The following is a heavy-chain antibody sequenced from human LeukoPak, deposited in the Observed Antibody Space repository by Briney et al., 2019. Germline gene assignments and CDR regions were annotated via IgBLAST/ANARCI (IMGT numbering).Heavy chain of an antibody. Sequence: GESLKISCKGSGSSFTSYWIGWVRQMPGKGLEWMEIIYPGDSDTRYSPSFQGQVTIPADKSISTAYLQWSSLQASDTAMYYCARPHDYDSSGYYFLWGQGTLVTVSS. CDR2: IYPGDSDT. CDR1: GSSFTSYW. D-gene: IGHD3-22*01. CDR3: ARPHDYDSSGYYFL. J-gene: IGHJ4*02. V-gene: IGHV5-51*01.